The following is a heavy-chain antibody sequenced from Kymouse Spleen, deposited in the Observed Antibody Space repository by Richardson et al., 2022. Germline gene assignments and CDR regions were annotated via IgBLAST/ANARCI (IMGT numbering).Heavy chain of an antibody. Sequence: SRVTISVDTSKNQFSLKLSSVTAADTAVYYCARGSYYKDYFDYWGQGTLVTVSS. CDR3: ARGSYYKDYFDY. J-gene: IGHJ4*02. D-gene: IGHD3-10*01. V-gene: IGHV4-34*01.